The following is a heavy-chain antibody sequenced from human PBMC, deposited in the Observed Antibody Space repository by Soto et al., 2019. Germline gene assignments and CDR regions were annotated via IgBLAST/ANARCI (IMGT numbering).Heavy chain of an antibody. CDR2: ISPGDSDT. D-gene: IGHD3-3*01. V-gene: IGHV5-51*01. J-gene: IGHJ5*02. CDR1: GYSFPTYW. Sequence: GESLKISCKGFGYSFPTYWIGWVRQMPGKGLECIGIISPGDSDTRYSPSVQGQVTMSTDNSVSTAYLQWSSVKASDTAIYYCTAAKRGDYWFDPWGQGTLVTVSS. CDR3: TAAKRGDYWFDP.